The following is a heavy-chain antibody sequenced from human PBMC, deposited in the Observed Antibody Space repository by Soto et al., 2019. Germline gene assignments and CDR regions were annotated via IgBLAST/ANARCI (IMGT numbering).Heavy chain of an antibody. J-gene: IGHJ6*02. Sequence: GESLKISCKGSGYSFTSYWISWVRQVPGKGLEWMGRIDPSDSYTNYSPSFQGHVTISADKSISTAYLQWSSLKASDTAMYYCARHGSTYYYDSSGSGMDVWGQGTTVTVSS. CDR2: IDPSDSYT. V-gene: IGHV5-10-1*01. CDR3: ARHGSTYYYDSSGSGMDV. D-gene: IGHD3-22*01. CDR1: GYSFTSYW.